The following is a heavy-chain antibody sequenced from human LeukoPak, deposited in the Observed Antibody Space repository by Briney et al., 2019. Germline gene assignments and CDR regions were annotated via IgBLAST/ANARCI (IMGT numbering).Heavy chain of an antibody. V-gene: IGHV3-30-3*01. Sequence: PGGSLRLSCAASGFTFSSYAMHWVRQAPGKGLEWVAVISYDGSNKYYADSVKGRFTISRDNSKNTLYLKMNSLRAEDTAVYYCNEGIQVFRGNYDSYGMDVWGQGTTVTVSS. J-gene: IGHJ6*02. CDR1: GFTFSSYA. D-gene: IGHD1-1*01. CDR2: ISYDGSNK. CDR3: NEGIQVFRGNYDSYGMDV.